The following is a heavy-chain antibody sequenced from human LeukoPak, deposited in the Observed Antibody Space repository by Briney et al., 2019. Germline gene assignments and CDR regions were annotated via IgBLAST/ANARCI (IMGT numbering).Heavy chain of an antibody. CDR3: ARGRWLSIGGN. Sequence: GGSLRLSCAASGFTFSSYGMHWVRQAPGKGLEWVAVISYDGSNKYYADSVKGRFTISRDNSKNTLYLQMNSLRAEDTAVYYCARGRWLSIGGNWGQGTLVTVSS. J-gene: IGHJ4*02. CDR2: ISYDGSNK. V-gene: IGHV3-30*03. D-gene: IGHD5-24*01. CDR1: GFTFSSYG.